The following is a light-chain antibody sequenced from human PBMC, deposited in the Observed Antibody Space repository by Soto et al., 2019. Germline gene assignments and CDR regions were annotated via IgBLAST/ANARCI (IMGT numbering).Light chain of an antibody. J-gene: IGKJ1*01. V-gene: IGKV3-15*01. Sequence: EVVMTQSPATLSVSPGERATLSCGASQRFYSHLAWYQQKPGQAPRLLIYGASTRATGIPARFSGSGSGTDFTLTISSLQSEDFAVYYCQQYNNWPKTFGQGTKVDI. CDR1: QRFYSH. CDR2: GAS. CDR3: QQYNNWPKT.